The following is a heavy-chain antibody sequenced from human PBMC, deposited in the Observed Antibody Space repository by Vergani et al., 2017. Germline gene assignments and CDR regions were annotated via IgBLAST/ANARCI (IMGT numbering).Heavy chain of an antibody. CDR1: GGSISSSSYY. CDR3: ARRTTMVRGVLEIARYYFDY. J-gene: IGHJ4*02. CDR2: IYYSGST. V-gene: IGHV4-39*01. Sequence: QLQLQESGPGLVKPSETLSLTCTVSGGSISSSSYYWGWIRQRPGKGLVWIGSIYYSGSTYYNPSLKSRVTISVDTSKNPVSLKPRSVTAADTAVYYCARRTTMVRGVLEIARYYFDYWGQGTLVTVSS. D-gene: IGHD3-10*01.